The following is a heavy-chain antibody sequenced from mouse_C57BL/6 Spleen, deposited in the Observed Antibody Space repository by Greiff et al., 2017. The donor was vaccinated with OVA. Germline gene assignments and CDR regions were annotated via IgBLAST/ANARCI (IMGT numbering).Heavy chain of an antibody. CDR3: ARRGNDGYYDD. CDR1: GYTFTSYW. CDR2: IDPSDSYT. Sequence: QVQLQQPGAELVMPGASVKLSCKASGYTFTSYWMHWVKQRPGQGLEWIGEIDPSDSYTNYNQKFKGKSTLTVDKSSSTAYMQLSSLTSEDSAVYYCARRGNDGYYDDWGQGTTLTVSS. V-gene: IGHV1-69*01. D-gene: IGHD2-3*01. J-gene: IGHJ2*01.